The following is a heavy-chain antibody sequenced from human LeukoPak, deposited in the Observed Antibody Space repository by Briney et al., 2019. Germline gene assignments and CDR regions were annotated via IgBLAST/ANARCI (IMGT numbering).Heavy chain of an antibody. J-gene: IGHJ3*02. CDR1: GYIFATYG. Sequence: ASVKASCKASGYIFATYGVTWVRQAPGQGLEWMGWISSYNGNTNYAQKLQGRVTMTTETSTSTAYMELRSLRSDDTAVYYCARVTLSEIVVFDIWGQGTMVTVSS. D-gene: IGHD2-15*01. CDR2: ISSYNGNT. V-gene: IGHV1-18*01. CDR3: ARVTLSEIVVFDI.